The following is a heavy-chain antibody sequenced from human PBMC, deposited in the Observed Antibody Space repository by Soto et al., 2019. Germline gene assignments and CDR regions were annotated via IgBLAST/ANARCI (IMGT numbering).Heavy chain of an antibody. Sequence: EVQLVESGGGLVKPGGSLRLSCAASGFTFSSYSMNWVRQAPGKGLEWVSSISSSSSYIYYADSVKGRFTISRDNAKNSLHLQMNSLRAEDTAVYYCARGETYYDILTGYLWGQGTLVTVSS. J-gene: IGHJ4*02. CDR2: ISSSSSYI. CDR3: ARGETYYDILTGYL. CDR1: GFTFSSYS. D-gene: IGHD3-9*01. V-gene: IGHV3-21*01.